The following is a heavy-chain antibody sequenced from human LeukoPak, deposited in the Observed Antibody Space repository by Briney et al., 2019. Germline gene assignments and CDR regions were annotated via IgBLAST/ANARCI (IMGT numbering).Heavy chain of an antibody. V-gene: IGHV3-15*07. CDR3: TTSWLYGDYVGY. D-gene: IGHD4-17*01. Sequence: GGSLRLSCAASGFTFTNAWMNWVRQAPGKGLEWVGRIKSKTDGGTTDYAAPVKGRFTISGDDSIHTLFLQMNSLKTEDTAVYYCTTSWLYGDYVGYWGQGTLVTVSS. CDR2: IKSKTDGGTT. J-gene: IGHJ4*02. CDR1: GFTFTNAW.